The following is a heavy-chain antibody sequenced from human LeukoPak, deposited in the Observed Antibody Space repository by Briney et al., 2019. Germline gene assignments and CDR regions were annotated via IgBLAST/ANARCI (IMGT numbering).Heavy chain of an antibody. V-gene: IGHV4-34*01. Sequence: SETLSLTCAVYGGSFSGYYWTWIRQPPGKGLEWIGEICQSGSTNYNPTLKSRVAISIDTSKIQFSLKLSSVTAADTGVYYCARGGDHLGYWGQGTLVTVSS. CDR3: ARGGDHLGY. D-gene: IGHD4-17*01. CDR1: GGSFSGYY. CDR2: ICQSGST. J-gene: IGHJ4*02.